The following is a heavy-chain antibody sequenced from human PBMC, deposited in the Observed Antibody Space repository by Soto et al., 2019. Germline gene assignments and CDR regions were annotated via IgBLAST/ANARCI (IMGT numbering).Heavy chain of an antibody. J-gene: IGHJ5*02. D-gene: IGHD5-18*01. CDR3: VKVSRRGYSLGSWFDP. Sequence: EVQLVESGGGLVQPGGSLRLSCSASGFTFSSYAMHWVRQAPGKGLEYVSAISSNGGSTYYADSVKGRFTISRDNSKNTLYLQMSSLRAEDTAVYYCVKVSRRGYSLGSWFDPWGQGTLVTVSS. V-gene: IGHV3-64D*06. CDR1: GFTFSSYA. CDR2: ISSNGGST.